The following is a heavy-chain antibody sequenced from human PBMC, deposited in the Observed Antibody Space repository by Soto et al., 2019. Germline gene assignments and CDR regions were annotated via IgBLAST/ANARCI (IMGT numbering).Heavy chain of an antibody. D-gene: IGHD6-19*01. CDR3: AKDGRYSSGWSQRPVDY. V-gene: IGHV3-23*01. CDR2: ISGSGGST. CDR1: GFTFDDYA. J-gene: IGHJ4*02. Sequence: PGGSLRLSCAASGFTFDDYAMHWVRQAPGKGLEWVSAISGSGGSTYYADSVKGRFTISRDNSKNTLYLQMNSLRAEDTAVYYCAKDGRYSSGWSQRPVDYWGQGTLVTVSS.